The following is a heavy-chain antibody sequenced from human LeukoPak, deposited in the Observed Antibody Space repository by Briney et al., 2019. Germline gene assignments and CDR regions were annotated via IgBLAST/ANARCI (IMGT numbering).Heavy chain of an antibody. D-gene: IGHD2/OR15-2a*01. CDR1: GFTFSSYD. CDR3: ARDLPWNHHNSAEYFHH. J-gene: IGHJ1*01. Sequence: PGGSLRLSCAASGFTFSSYDMNWVRQAPGKGLEWISYISSSGNTIYYGDSVKGRFTISRDSARNSLYLQMNSLRAEDTAVYYCARDLPWNHHNSAEYFHHWGQGTLLIVSS. V-gene: IGHV3-48*03. CDR2: ISSSGNTI.